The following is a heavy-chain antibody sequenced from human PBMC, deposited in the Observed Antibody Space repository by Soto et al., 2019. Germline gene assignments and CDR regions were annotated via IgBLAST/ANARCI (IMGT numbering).Heavy chain of an antibody. Sequence: EVQLAESGGGLVQPGGSLRLSCAASGFTFSSYSMNWVRQAPGKGLEWVSYISSSSSTIYYADSVKGRFTISRDNAKNSLYLQMNSLRAEDTAVYYSARDPPAVDYYYYMDVWGKGTTVTVSS. J-gene: IGHJ6*03. CDR1: GFTFSSYS. D-gene: IGHD2-2*01. CDR2: ISSSSSTI. CDR3: ARDPPAVDYYYYMDV. V-gene: IGHV3-48*01.